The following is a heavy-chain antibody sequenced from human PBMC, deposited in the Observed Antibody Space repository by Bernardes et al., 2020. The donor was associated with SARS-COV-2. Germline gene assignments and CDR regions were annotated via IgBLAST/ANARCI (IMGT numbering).Heavy chain of an antibody. D-gene: IGHD2-2*02. Sequence: GGSLRLSCAASGFTFRSSAMSWVRQAPGKGLEWVSAISGSGGSTYYADSVKGRFTISRDNSKNTLYLQMNSLRAEDTAVYYCASHSGPAAIRYYYGMDVWGQGTTVTVSS. CDR1: GFTFRSSA. V-gene: IGHV3-23*01. J-gene: IGHJ6*02. CDR2: ISGSGGST. CDR3: ASHSGPAAIRYYYGMDV.